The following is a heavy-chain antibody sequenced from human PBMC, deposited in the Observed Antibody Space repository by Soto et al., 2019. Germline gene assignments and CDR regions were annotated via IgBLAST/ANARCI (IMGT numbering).Heavy chain of an antibody. CDR2: IWYDGSNK. V-gene: IGHV3-33*01. CDR1: GFTFSSYG. Sequence: QVQLVESGGGVVQPGRSLRLSCAASGFTFSSYGMHWVRQAPGKGLEWVAVIWYDGSNKYYADSVKVRFTISRDNSKNTLYLKMNSLRAEDTAVYYCARDKHSGWYRGHFDYWGQGTLVTVSS. D-gene: IGHD6-19*01. CDR3: ARDKHSGWYRGHFDY. J-gene: IGHJ4*02.